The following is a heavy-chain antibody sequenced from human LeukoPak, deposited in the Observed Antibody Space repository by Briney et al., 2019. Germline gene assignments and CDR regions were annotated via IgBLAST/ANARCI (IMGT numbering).Heavy chain of an antibody. CDR2: ISSAGTT. J-gene: IGHJ4*02. CDR1: GFTVSSSY. D-gene: IGHD3-10*01. Sequence: GGSLRLSCAASGFTVSSSYMSWVRQAPGKGLEWVSIISSAGTTYYADSVKGRFTISRDNSKNTVYLQVNSLRDEDTAVYYCAKMAEDYYYGAGRHFDSGGQGTRLTVSS. CDR3: AKMAEDYYYGAGRHFDS. V-gene: IGHV3-66*01.